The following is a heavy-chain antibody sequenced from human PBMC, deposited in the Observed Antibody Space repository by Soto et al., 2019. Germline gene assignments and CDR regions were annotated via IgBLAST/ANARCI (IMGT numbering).Heavy chain of an antibody. J-gene: IGHJ2*01. V-gene: IGHV3-21*01. CDR2: ISSSSSYI. Sequence: ESGGGLVKPGGSLRLSCAASGFTFSSYSMNWVRQAPGKGLEWVSSISSSSSYIYYADSVKGRFTISRDNAKNSLYLQMNSLRAEDKAVYYCARGRAGWYFDLWGRGTLVTVSS. CDR3: ARGRAGWYFDL. CDR1: GFTFSSYS.